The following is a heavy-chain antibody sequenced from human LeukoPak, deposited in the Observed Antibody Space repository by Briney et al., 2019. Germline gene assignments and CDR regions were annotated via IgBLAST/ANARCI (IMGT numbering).Heavy chain of an antibody. J-gene: IGHJ3*02. V-gene: IGHV4-31*03. CDR3: ARATYYYDSSGYQPGRPDAFDI. D-gene: IGHD3-22*01. Sequence: SETLSLTCTVSGGSISSGGYYWSWIRQHPGKGLEWIGYIYYSGSTYYNPSLKSRVTISVDTSKNQFSLKLSSVTAADTAVHYCARATYYYDSSGYQPGRPDAFDIWGQGTMVTVSS. CDR1: GGSISSGGYY. CDR2: IYYSGST.